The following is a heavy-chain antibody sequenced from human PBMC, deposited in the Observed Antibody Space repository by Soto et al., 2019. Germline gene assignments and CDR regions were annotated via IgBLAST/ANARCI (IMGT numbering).Heavy chain of an antibody. J-gene: IGHJ5*02. CDR1: GFTLSSYW. D-gene: IGHD3-10*01. Sequence: GGSLRLSCAASGFTLSSYWMHWVRQVPGKGLVWVSRINSDGSSTSYADSVKGRFTISRDNAKNTLYLQMNSLRAEDTAVYYCASCYGSGSYYGWFDPWGQGTLVTVSS. V-gene: IGHV3-74*01. CDR3: ASCYGSGSYYGWFDP. CDR2: INSDGSST.